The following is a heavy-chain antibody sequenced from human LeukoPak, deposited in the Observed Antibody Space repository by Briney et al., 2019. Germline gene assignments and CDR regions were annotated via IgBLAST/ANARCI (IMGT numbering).Heavy chain of an antibody. J-gene: IGHJ6*03. CDR2: ISPSSGDT. CDR3: ARAAIAVAGDSHYHYMDV. Sequence: ASENVPHKASGYTFTGRYMHGVRQAAGQGREGMGWISPSSGDTDYSQRFQGRVTMNRDTSISTAYMELTRLRSDDTAVYYCARAAIAVAGDSHYHYMDVWGKGTTVTVSS. CDR1: GYTFTGRY. D-gene: IGHD6-19*01. V-gene: IGHV1-2*02.